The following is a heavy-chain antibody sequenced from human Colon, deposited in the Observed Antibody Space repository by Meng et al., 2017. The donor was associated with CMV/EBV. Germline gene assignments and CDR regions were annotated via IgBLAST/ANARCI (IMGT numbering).Heavy chain of an antibody. CDR3: AKSRGAEPSALNY. CDR2: ISDTGDST. CDR1: GFTFSSYA. D-gene: IGHD1-14*01. J-gene: IGHJ4*02. Sequence: GGSLRLSCAASGFTFSSYAMTWVRQAPGKGLEWVSVISDTGDSTIYADSVKGRFTISRDNSKNTLYLQMNSLRADDTAVYYCAKSRGAEPSALNYWGQGTLVTVSS. V-gene: IGHV3-23*01.